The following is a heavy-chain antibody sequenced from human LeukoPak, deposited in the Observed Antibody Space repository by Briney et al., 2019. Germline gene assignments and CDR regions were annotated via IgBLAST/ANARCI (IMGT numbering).Heavy chain of an antibody. J-gene: IGHJ4*02. CDR3: AIDYYGSGSH. Sequence: GGSLRLSCAASGFPFSDYWMHWVRQAPGKGLQWVSRISPDGSMTPYADSVKGRFTISRDNAKNTPYLQMSSLRAEDTAVYYCAIDYYGSGSHWGQGALVTVSA. CDR1: GFPFSDYW. D-gene: IGHD3-10*01. CDR2: ISPDGSMT. V-gene: IGHV3-74*01.